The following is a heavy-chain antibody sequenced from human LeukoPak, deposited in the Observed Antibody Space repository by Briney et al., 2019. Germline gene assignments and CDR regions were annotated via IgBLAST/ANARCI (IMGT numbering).Heavy chain of an antibody. Sequence: GASVKVSCKASGYSFTSCAINWVRQAPGQGLEWMGWSNTNTGKTTYVQGFTGRFVFSLDTYVSTTYLQTSSLKAEDTAVYYCARTPSPLYYYYYMDVWGKGTPVTVSS. D-gene: IGHD2-2*01. V-gene: IGHV7-4-1*02. CDR2: SNTNTGKT. CDR1: GYSFTSCA. J-gene: IGHJ6*03. CDR3: ARTPSPLYYYYYMDV.